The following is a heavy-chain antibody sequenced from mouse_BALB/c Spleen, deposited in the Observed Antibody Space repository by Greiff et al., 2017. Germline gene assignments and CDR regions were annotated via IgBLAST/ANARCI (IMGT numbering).Heavy chain of an antibody. CDR2: ISSGGSYT. J-gene: IGHJ3*01. CDR3: TREAGTPWFAY. V-gene: IGHV5-6-4*01. CDR1: GFTFSSYT. D-gene: IGHD4-1*01. Sequence: EVKLEESGGGLVKPGGSLKLSCAASGFTFSSYTMSWVRQTPEKRLEWVATISSGGSYTYYPDSVKGRFTISRDNAKNTLYLQMSSLKSEDTAMYYCTREAGTPWFAYWGQGTLVTVSA.